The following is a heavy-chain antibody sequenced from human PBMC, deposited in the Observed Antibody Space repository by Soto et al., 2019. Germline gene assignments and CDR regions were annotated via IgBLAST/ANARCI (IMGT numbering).Heavy chain of an antibody. V-gene: IGHV6-1*01. J-gene: IGHJ3*02. CDR3: ARVLKSIGWDNDVFDI. D-gene: IGHD6-19*01. CDR2: TYYRSKWYN. CDR1: GDSVSTNSAT. Sequence: SQTLSLTCAISGDSVSTNSATWDWIRQSPSRGLEWLGRTYYRSKWYNDYAVSVKGRITIDPDTSNNQFSLQLNSVTPDDTAVYYCARVLKSIGWDNDVFDIWGQGTMVTVSS.